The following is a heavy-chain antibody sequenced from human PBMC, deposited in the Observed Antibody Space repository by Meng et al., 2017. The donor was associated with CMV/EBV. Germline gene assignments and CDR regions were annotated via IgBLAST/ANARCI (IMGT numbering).Heavy chain of an antibody. J-gene: IGHJ6*02. D-gene: IGHD6-6*01. V-gene: IGHV3-23*03. Sequence: GESLKISCAASGFTFSSYAMSWVRQAPGKGLEWVSVIYSGGSSTYYADSVKGRFTISRDNSKNTLYLQMNSLRAEDTAVYYCARAVGRAALTYYYGMDVWGQGTTVTVSS. CDR3: ARAVGRAALTYYYGMDV. CDR2: IYSGGSST. CDR1: GFTFSSYA.